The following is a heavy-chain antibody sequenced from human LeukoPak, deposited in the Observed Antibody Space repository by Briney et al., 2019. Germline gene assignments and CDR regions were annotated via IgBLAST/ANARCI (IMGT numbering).Heavy chain of an antibody. CDR3: AKGRVSYYYGMDV. CDR2: MSGSGYYT. V-gene: IGHV3-23*01. J-gene: IGHJ6*02. CDR1: GFAFSNFA. D-gene: IGHD3-10*01. Sequence: GGSLRLSCAASGFAFSNFAMSWVRQAPGKGLEWVSAMSGSGYYTYYVESVKGRFTISRDNSKNTLYLHMNSLRAEDTAVYYCAKGRVSYYYGMDVWGQGTTVTVSS.